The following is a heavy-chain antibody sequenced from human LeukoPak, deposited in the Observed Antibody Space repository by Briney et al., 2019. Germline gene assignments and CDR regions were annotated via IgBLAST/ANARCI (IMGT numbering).Heavy chain of an antibody. CDR2: IYTSGST. V-gene: IGHV4-61*02. J-gene: IGHJ6*03. CDR1: GGSISSNSYY. CDR3: ARLRSGYYYYYYYMDV. D-gene: IGHD3-22*01. Sequence: PSETLSLTCTVSGGSISSNSYYWSWIRQPAGKGLEWIGRIYTSGSTNYNPSLKSRVTISVDTSKNQFSLKLSSVTAADTAVYYCARLRSGYYYYYYYMDVWGKGTTVTISS.